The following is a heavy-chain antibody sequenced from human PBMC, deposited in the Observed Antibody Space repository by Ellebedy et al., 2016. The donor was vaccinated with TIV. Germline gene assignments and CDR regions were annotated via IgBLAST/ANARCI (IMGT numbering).Heavy chain of an antibody. CDR3: AKVRSNWNYFDY. V-gene: IGHV3-23*01. D-gene: IGHD1-20*01. Sequence: PGGSLRLSCAASGFTFSSYAMSWVRQSPGKGLDWVSGISGSGVTVYAESVKGRFTISRDSSKYTLYLQMNSLRAEDTAVYYCAKVRSNWNYFDYWGQGTLVTVPS. J-gene: IGHJ4*02. CDR1: GFTFSSYA. CDR2: ISGSGVT.